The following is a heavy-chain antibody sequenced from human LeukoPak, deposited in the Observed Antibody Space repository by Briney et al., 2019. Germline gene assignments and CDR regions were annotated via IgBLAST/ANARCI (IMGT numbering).Heavy chain of an antibody. V-gene: IGHV3-20*04. J-gene: IGHJ3*02. D-gene: IGHD1-26*01. CDR2: INWNGGST. CDR1: GFTFDDYG. CDR3: AREVVGATRGGAFDS. Sequence: GGSLRLSCAASGFTFDDYGMSWVRQAPGKGLEWHSGINWNGGSTGYADSVKGRFTISRDNAKNSLYLQMNSLRAEDTALYYCAREVVGATRGGAFDSWGQGTMVTVSS.